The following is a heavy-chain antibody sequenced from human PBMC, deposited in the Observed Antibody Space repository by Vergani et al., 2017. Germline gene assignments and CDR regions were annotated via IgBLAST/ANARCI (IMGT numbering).Heavy chain of an antibody. CDR3: AGDTPRGPHIVVSNWFDP. Sequence: QVQLVQSGAEVKKPGSSVKVSCKASGGTFSSYAISWVRQAPGQGLEWMGRSIPILGTANYAQKFQGRVTITADESTSTAYMELSSLRSEDTAVYYCAGDTPRGPHIVVSNWFDPWGQGTLVTVSS. J-gene: IGHJ5*02. CDR2: SIPILGTA. V-gene: IGHV1-69*11. D-gene: IGHD2-21*01. CDR1: GGTFSSYA.